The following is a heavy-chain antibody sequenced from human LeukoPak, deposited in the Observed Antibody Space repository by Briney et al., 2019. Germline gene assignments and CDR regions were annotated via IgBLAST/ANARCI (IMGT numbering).Heavy chain of an antibody. D-gene: IGHD4-23*01. V-gene: IGHV3-11*05. CDR1: GFTFSDYY. CDR2: ISSSSSYT. CDR3: AREWTSTVVTSRGMDV. Sequence: GGSLRLSCAASGFTFSDYYMTWVRQAPGKGLEWVSYISSSSSYTNYADSVKGRFTISRDNGKNSLYLQMNSLRAEDTAVYYCAREWTSTVVTSRGMDVWGQGTTVTVSS. J-gene: IGHJ6*02.